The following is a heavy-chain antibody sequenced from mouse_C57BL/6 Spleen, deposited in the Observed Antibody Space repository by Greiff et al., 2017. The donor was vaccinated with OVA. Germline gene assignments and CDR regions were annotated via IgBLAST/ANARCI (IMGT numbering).Heavy chain of an antibody. V-gene: IGHV1-42*01. Sequence: VQLQQSGPELVKPGASVKISCKASGYSFTGYYMNWVKQSPEKSLEWIGEINPSTGGTTYNQKFKAKATLTVDKSSSTAYMQLKSLTSEDSAVYYCARRIPPIYYYGSSLDYWGQGTTLTVSS. CDR2: INPSTGGT. D-gene: IGHD1-1*01. J-gene: IGHJ2*01. CDR1: GYSFTGYY. CDR3: ARRIPPIYYYGSSLDY.